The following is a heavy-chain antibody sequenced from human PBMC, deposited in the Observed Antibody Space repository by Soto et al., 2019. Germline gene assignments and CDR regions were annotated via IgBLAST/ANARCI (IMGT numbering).Heavy chain of an antibody. CDR2: INAGNGNT. J-gene: IGHJ6*02. V-gene: IGHV1-3*01. Sequence: QVQLVQSGAEVKKPGASVKVSCKASGYTFTSYAMHWVRQAPGQRLEWMGWINAGNGNTKYSQKFQGRVTITRDTSASTAYMELSSLRSEDKAVYYCAGESGITGTKYLSYYYGMDVWGQGTTVTVSS. D-gene: IGHD1-7*01. CDR3: AGESGITGTKYLSYYYGMDV. CDR1: GYTFTSYA.